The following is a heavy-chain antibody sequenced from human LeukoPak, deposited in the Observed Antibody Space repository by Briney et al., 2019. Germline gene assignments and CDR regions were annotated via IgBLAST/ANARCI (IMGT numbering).Heavy chain of an antibody. V-gene: IGHV4-61*02. CDR1: GGSISSGSYY. Sequence: SQSLSLTCTVSGGSISSGSYYWSWIRQPAGKGLEWIGRIYTSGSTNYNPSLKSRVTISVDTSKNQFSLKLSSVTAADTAVYYCARDAPGDYYDSSGGRYYYYYYMDVWGKGTTVTVSS. J-gene: IGHJ6*03. D-gene: IGHD3-22*01. CDR3: ARDAPGDYYDSSGGRYYYYYYMDV. CDR2: IYTSGST.